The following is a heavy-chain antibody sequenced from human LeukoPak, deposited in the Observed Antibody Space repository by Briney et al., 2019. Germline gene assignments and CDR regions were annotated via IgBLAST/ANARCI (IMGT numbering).Heavy chain of an antibody. J-gene: IGHJ1*01. Sequence: PGGSLRLSCAASGFNFDDYAMHWVRQVPGKGLECVSGIRWDSGHTGYADSVKGRFTISRDNAKNSLHLQMNSLRPEDTALYYCAKADSSGYYSAEYFQHWGQGTLVAVSS. V-gene: IGHV3-9*01. CDR2: IRWDSGHT. D-gene: IGHD3-22*01. CDR3: AKADSSGYYSAEYFQH. CDR1: GFNFDDYA.